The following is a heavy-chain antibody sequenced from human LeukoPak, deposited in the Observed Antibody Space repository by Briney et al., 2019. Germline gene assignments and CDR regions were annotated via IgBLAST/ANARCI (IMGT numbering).Heavy chain of an antibody. CDR3: ARSSSGQGGRFFDY. Sequence: GSLRLSCAASGFTFSSYSMNWVRQAPGKGLEWVSSISSSSSYIYYADSVKGRFTISRDNAKNSLYLQMNSLRAGVTAVYYCARSSSGQGGRFFDYWGQGTLVTVSS. V-gene: IGHV3-21*01. CDR2: ISSSSSYI. J-gene: IGHJ4*02. D-gene: IGHD6-19*01. CDR1: GFTFSSYS.